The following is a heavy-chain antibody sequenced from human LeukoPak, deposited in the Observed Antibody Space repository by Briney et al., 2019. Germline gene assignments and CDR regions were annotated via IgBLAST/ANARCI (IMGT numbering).Heavy chain of an antibody. CDR1: GFTLDDYA. CDR2: ISWNSGSI. Sequence: AGRSLRLSCAASGFTLDDYAMHWVRQAPGKGLEWVSGISWNSGSIGYADSVKGRFTISRDNAKNSLCLQMNSLRAEDTALYYCAKAPPSIAAAGTPYFDYWGQGTLVTVSS. J-gene: IGHJ4*02. V-gene: IGHV3-9*01. CDR3: AKAPPSIAAAGTPYFDY. D-gene: IGHD6-13*01.